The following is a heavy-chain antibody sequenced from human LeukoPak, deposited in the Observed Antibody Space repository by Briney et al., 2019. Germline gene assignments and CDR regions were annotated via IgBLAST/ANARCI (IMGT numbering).Heavy chain of an antibody. J-gene: IGHJ5*02. CDR1: GYSFILYG. D-gene: IGHD6-19*01. CDR2: ISTSTGDT. CDR3: ARDGSSGWYSKIWKDWFDP. V-gene: IGHV1-18*01. Sequence: ASVKVSCKTSGYSFILYGISWVRQAPGQGPEWMGWISTSTGDTEYTQKFQGRVTLTTDTSTSTAYMELSSLRSDDTAVYYCARDGSSGWYSKIWKDWFDPWGQGTLVTVSS.